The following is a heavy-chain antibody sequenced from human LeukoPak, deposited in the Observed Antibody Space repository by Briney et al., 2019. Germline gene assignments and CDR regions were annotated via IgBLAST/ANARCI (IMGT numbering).Heavy chain of an antibody. J-gene: IGHJ4*02. V-gene: IGHV5-51*01. Sequence: GESLKISCKASGYSFTSYWIGWVRQMPGKGLEWMGIIDPSDSDTRYTPSFQGQVTISADKSLTTAYLQWNSLKASDTAMYYCARQTAMGRSGDYWGQGTLVIVSS. D-gene: IGHD5-18*01. CDR3: ARQTAMGRSGDY. CDR2: IDPSDSDT. CDR1: GYSFTSYW.